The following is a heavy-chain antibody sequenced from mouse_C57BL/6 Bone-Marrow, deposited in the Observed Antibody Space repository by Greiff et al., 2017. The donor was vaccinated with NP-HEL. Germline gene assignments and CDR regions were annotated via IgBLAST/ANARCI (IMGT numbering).Heavy chain of an antibody. CDR2: INYDGSST. V-gene: IGHV5-16*01. CDR1: GFTFSDYY. Sequence: EVQLVASEGGLVQPGSSMKLSCTTSGFTFSDYYMAWVRQVPEKSLDWVANINYDGSSTYYLDSLKSRFIISRDNAKNILYLQMSSLKSEDTATYYCAREGGLRRRTYAMDYWGQGTSVTVSS. CDR3: AREGGLRRRTYAMDY. D-gene: IGHD2-4*01. J-gene: IGHJ4*01.